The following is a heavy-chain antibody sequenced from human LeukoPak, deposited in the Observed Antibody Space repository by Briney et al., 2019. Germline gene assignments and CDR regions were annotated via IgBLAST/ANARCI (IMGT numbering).Heavy chain of an antibody. D-gene: IGHD3-22*01. CDR2: IWYDGGNK. CDR1: GFTFSSYG. Sequence: GRSLRLSCAASGFTFSSYGMHWVPQAPGKGLEGVAVIWYDGGNKYYADSVKGRFTISRDNSKNTLYLQMNSLRAEDTAVYYCAKEPGYYDSSGYYYDYWGQGTLVTVSS. J-gene: IGHJ4*02. CDR3: AKEPGYYDSSGYYYDY. V-gene: IGHV3-33*06.